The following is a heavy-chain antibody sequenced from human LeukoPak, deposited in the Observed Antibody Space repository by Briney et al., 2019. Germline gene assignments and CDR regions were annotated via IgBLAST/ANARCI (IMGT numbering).Heavy chain of an antibody. CDR1: GFTFSSYG. V-gene: IGHV3-23*01. Sequence: GRSLRLSCAASGFTFSSYGMHWVRQAPGKGLEWVSAISGSGGSTYYADSVKGRFTISRDNSKNTLYLQMNSLRAEDTAVYYCAKDRSDYDYVWGSYRYTIFDYWGQGTLVTVSS. CDR3: AKDRSDYDYVWGSYRYTIFDY. J-gene: IGHJ4*02. D-gene: IGHD3-16*02. CDR2: ISGSGGST.